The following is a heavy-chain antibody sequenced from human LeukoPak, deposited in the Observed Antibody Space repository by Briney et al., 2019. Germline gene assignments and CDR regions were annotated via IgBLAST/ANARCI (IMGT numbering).Heavy chain of an antibody. Sequence: GGSLRLSCAASGFTFSSYAMHWVRQAPGKGLEWVAVISYDGSNKYYADSVKGRFTISRDNSKNTLYLQMNGLRAEDTAVYYCASSGYSGYGENWFDPWGQGTLVTVSS. CDR3: ASSGYSGYGENWFDP. J-gene: IGHJ5*02. V-gene: IGHV3-30-3*01. D-gene: IGHD5-12*01. CDR1: GFTFSSYA. CDR2: ISYDGSNK.